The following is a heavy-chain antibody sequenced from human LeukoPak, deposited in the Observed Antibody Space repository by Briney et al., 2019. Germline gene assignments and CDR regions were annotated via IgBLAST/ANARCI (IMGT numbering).Heavy chain of an antibody. CDR1: GFTFSSYS. V-gene: IGHV3-48*04. CDR3: ARDYDSSGYYYGSH. D-gene: IGHD3-22*01. Sequence: GGSLRLSCAASGFTFSSYSMNWVRQAPGKGLEWVSYISSSSSTIYYADSVKGRFTISRDNAKNSLYLQMNSLRAEDTAVYYCARDYDSSGYYYGSHWGQGTLVTVSS. CDR2: ISSSSSTI. J-gene: IGHJ4*02.